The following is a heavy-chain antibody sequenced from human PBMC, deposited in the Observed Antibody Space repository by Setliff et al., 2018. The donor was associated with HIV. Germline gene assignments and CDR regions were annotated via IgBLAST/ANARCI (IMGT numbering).Heavy chain of an antibody. J-gene: IGHJ5*02. D-gene: IGHD2-8*02. CDR2: INPSGGTT. CDR3: AREVSTVGARRGAYDP. V-gene: IGHV1-46*01. Sequence: ASVKVTCKTSGYTFTTYYMHWVRQAPGQGLEWMGIINPSGGTTTYAQKFQGRVTMTRDTSTSTVYLELSSLRSEDTAVYYCAREVSTVGARRGAYDPWGQGTLVTVSS. CDR1: GYTFTTYY.